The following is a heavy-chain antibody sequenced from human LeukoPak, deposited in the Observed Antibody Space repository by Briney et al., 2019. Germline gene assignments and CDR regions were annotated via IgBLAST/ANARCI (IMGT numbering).Heavy chain of an antibody. Sequence: GGSLRLSCAASGFTVSSNYMSWVRRAPGKGLEWVSVIYSGGSTHYADSVKGRFTISRDNSKNTLYLQMNSLRAEDTAVYYCSVYGDHIPKFDYWGQGTLVTVSS. CDR2: IYSGGST. J-gene: IGHJ4*02. D-gene: IGHD4-17*01. CDR3: SVYGDHIPKFDY. CDR1: GFTVSSNY. V-gene: IGHV3-53*01.